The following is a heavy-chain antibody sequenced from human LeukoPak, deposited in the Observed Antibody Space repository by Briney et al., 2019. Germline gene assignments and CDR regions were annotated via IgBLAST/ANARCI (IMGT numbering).Heavy chain of an antibody. CDR1: GFTFSSYA. CDR3: ATYSSGPVHFDY. D-gene: IGHD3-22*01. CDR2: ISGSGGST. Sequence: PGRSLRLSCAASGFTFSSYAMSWVRQAPGKGLEWVSGISGSGGSTYYADSVKGRFTISRDNSKNTLYLQMNSLRAEDTAVYYCATYSSGPVHFDYWGQGTLVTVSS. J-gene: IGHJ4*02. V-gene: IGHV3-23*01.